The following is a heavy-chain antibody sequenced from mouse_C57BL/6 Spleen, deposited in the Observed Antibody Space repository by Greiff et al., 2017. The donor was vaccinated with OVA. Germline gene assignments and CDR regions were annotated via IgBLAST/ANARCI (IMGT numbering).Heavy chain of an antibody. Sequence: VQLQQSGPELVKPGASVKISCKASGYAFSSSWMNWVKQRPGKGLEWIGRIYPGDGDTNYNGKFKGKATLTADKSSSTAYMQLSSLTSEDSAVYFCARTTMIAHWYCDVWGTGTTVTVSS. CDR1: GYAFSSSW. J-gene: IGHJ1*03. V-gene: IGHV1-82*01. D-gene: IGHD2-4*01. CDR2: IYPGDGDT. CDR3: ARTTMIAHWYCDV.